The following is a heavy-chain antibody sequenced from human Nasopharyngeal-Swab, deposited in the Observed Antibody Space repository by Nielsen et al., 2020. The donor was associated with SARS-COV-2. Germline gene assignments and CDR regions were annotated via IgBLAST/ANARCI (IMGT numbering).Heavy chain of an antibody. V-gene: IGHV3-9*01. CDR3: ARDAARSWYNWFDP. Sequence: SLKISCAASGFTLDDYAMHWVRQAPGKGLEWVSGLSWNSGTIGYADSVKGRFTISRDNAKNSLFLQMNSLRTEDTALYYCARDAARSWYNWFDPWGQGTLVTVSS. D-gene: IGHD6-13*01. CDR2: LSWNSGTI. J-gene: IGHJ5*02. CDR1: GFTLDDYA.